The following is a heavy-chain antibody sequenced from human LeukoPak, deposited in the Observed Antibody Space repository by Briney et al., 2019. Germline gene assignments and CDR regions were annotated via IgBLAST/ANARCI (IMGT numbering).Heavy chain of an antibody. CDR1: GFTFSSYA. Sequence: PGGSLRLSCAASGFTFSSYAMTWVRQAPGKGLEWVSALSDSGRSTYYADSVKGRFTISRDISKGTLYLQMNSLRAEDTALYYCAKGQRWELPLDFWGQGTLVTVSS. CDR2: LSDSGRST. CDR3: AKGQRWELPLDF. V-gene: IGHV3-23*01. D-gene: IGHD2-15*01. J-gene: IGHJ4*02.